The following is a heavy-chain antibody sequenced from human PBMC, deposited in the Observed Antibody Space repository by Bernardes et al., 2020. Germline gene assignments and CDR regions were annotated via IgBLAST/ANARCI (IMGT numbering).Heavy chain of an antibody. J-gene: IGHJ4*02. Sequence: GGSLRLSCAASGFTFSSYGMHWVSQAPGKGLEWVAVISYDGSNKYYADSVKGRFTISRDNSKNTLYLQMNSLRAEDTAVYYCAKDNGDYAIFPIDYWGQGTLVTVSS. V-gene: IGHV3-30*18. D-gene: IGHD4-17*01. CDR2: ISYDGSNK. CDR3: AKDNGDYAIFPIDY. CDR1: GFTFSSYG.